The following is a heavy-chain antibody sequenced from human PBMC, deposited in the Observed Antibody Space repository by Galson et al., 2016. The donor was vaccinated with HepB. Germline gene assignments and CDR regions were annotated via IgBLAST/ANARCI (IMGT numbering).Heavy chain of an antibody. Sequence: CAISGDSVSSNSAAWHWIRQSPSRGLEWLGRTYYRSKWYNDYAISVKGRITINPDTSKNQFSLQLNSVTPEDTAVYYCARGGGPLGTAMVVDHFDYWGQGSLVTVFS. V-gene: IGHV6-1*01. CDR1: GDSVSSNSAA. CDR2: TYYRSKWYN. CDR3: ARGGGPLGTAMVVDHFDY. D-gene: IGHD5-18*01. J-gene: IGHJ4*02.